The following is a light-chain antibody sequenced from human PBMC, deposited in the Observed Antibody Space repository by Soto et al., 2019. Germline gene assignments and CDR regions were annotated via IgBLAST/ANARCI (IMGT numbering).Light chain of an antibody. CDR3: QQYYGTPHT. CDR2: WAS. V-gene: IGKV4-1*01. CDR1: QSVLYSPNNKNY. J-gene: IGKJ2*01. Sequence: DIVMTQSPDSLAVALGERATINCKSSQSVLYSPNNKNYLAWYQQKPGQPPELLIYWASTRESGVPDRFSGSASGTDFTLTISSLQAEDVAVYYCQQYYGTPHTFGQGTKLEIK.